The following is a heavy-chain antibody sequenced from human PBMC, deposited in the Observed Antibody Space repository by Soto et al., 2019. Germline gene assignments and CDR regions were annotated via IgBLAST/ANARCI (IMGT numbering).Heavy chain of an antibody. D-gene: IGHD4-4*01. Sequence: SETQSLTCAVSGASIRSTYWWTWVRQPPGKGLEWIGEIYHSGTTNYNPSRKSRVTISVDTSKNQFSLKLSSVTAADTAVYYCARAPLHPDYWGQGTLVTVSS. V-gene: IGHV4-4*02. CDR2: IYHSGTT. CDR3: ARAPLHPDY. J-gene: IGHJ4*02. CDR1: GASIRSTYW.